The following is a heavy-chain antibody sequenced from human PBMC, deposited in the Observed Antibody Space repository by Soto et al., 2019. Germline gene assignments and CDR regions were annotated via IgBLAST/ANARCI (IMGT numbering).Heavy chain of an antibody. CDR1: GGSVSSGNYF. V-gene: IGHV4-39*01. Sequence: QLQLQESGPGLVKPAETLSLKCAVSGGSVSSGNYFWGRIRQPPGQELVWIGNIYYNGDTYYSPYLKNRVTRSEDTGPNQFSLRLTSVTAADTAVYYWARRLIHNWNQGGAFNFWGQGTLVTVSS. D-gene: IGHD1-20*01. J-gene: IGHJ3*01. CDR3: ARRLIHNWNQGGAFNF. CDR2: IYYNGDT.